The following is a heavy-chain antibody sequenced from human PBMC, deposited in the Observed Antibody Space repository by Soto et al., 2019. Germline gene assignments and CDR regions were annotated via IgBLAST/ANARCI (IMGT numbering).Heavy chain of an antibody. Sequence: PSETLSLTCAVSGGSISSSNWWSWVRQPPGKGLEWIGEIYHSGSTNYNPSLKSRVTISVDKSKNQFSLKLSSVTAADTAVYYCARDFHCGGDCYSFAFDYWGQGTLVTVSS. CDR1: GGSISSSNW. V-gene: IGHV4-4*02. CDR2: IYHSGST. D-gene: IGHD2-21*02. CDR3: ARDFHCGGDCYSFAFDY. J-gene: IGHJ4*02.